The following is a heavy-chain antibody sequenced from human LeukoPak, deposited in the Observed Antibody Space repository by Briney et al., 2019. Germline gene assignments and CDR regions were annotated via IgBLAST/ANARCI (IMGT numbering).Heavy chain of an antibody. D-gene: IGHD4-17*01. CDR2: ISSSGSTI. J-gene: IGHJ6*03. CDR1: GFTFSDYY. V-gene: IGHV3-11*01. Sequence: GGSLRLSCAASGFTFSDYYMSWIRQAPGKGLEWVSYISSSGSTIYYADSVKGRFTISRDNAKNSLYLQMNSLRAEDTAVYYCATSGDDYGDYAAARYYYMDVWGKGTTVTVSS. CDR3: ATSGDDYGDYAAARYYYMDV.